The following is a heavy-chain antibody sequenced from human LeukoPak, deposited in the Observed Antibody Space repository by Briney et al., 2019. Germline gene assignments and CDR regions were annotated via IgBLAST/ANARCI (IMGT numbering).Heavy chain of an antibody. J-gene: IGHJ4*02. CDR1: GYSFNTHW. CDR2: MYPGDSDS. D-gene: IGHD3-22*01. V-gene: IGHV5-51*01. Sequence: GESLQISCKGSGYSFNTHWICCVRPMPGKGVEWMGIMYPGDSDSRYSPSFQGQVTISADKSISTAYVQWSRLKASDTAVYYCARQADSSGYYSLDYWGQGTLVTVSS. CDR3: ARQADSSGYYSLDY.